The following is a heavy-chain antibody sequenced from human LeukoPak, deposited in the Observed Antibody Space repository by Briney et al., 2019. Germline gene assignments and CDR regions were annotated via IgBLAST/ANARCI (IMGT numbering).Heavy chain of an antibody. J-gene: IGHJ4*02. CDR2: ISAYNGNT. CDR3: ARDSPGRRDGYK. Sequence: ASVKVSCKASGYTFTSYDINWVRQATGQGLEWMGWISAYNGNTNYAQKLQGRVTMTTDTSTSTAYMELRSLRSDDTAVYYCARDSPGRRDGYKWGQGTLVTVSS. D-gene: IGHD5-24*01. CDR1: GYTFTSYD. V-gene: IGHV1-18*01.